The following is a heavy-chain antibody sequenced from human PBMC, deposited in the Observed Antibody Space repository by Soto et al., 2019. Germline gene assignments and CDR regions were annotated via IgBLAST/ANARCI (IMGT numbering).Heavy chain of an antibody. V-gene: IGHV1-18*01. CDR3: AASTPPSSYYYYGMDV. D-gene: IGHD2-15*01. CDR1: GYTFTSYG. Sequence: ASVKVSCKASGYTFTSYGISWVRQAPGQGLEWMGWISACNGNTNYAQKLQERVTITTDTSTSTAYMELSSLRSEDTAVYYCAASTPPSSYYYYGMDVWGQGTTVTVSS. CDR2: ISACNGNT. J-gene: IGHJ6*02.